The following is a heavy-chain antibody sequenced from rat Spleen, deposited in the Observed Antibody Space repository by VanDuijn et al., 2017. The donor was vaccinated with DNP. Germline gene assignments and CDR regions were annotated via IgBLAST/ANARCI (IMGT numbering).Heavy chain of an antibody. V-gene: IGHV10-4*01. CDR2: ISIKTHNYAT. CDR1: GFDFNTYA. D-gene: IGHD1-10*01. Sequence: EVQLVESGGGLVQPKGSLKLSCAASGFDFNTYAMTWVRQAPGKGLDWVASISIKTHNYATLYADSVKERFTISRDDSQNMVYLQMNNLKPEDTALYYCTRITPFDYWGQGVMVTVSS. CDR3: TRITPFDY. J-gene: IGHJ2*01.